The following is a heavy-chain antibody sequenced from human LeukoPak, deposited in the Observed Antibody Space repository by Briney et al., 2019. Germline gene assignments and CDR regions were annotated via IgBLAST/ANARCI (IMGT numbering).Heavy chain of an antibody. CDR1: GGSISSYY. J-gene: IGHJ4*02. CDR2: IYYSGST. D-gene: IGHD4-17*01. V-gene: IGHV4-59*01. Sequence: ASETLSLTCTVSGGSISSYYWSWIRQPPGKGLEWIGYIYYSGSTNYNPSLKSRVTISVDTSKNQFSLKLSSVTAADTAVYYCARGAYGDYSLHWGQRTLVTVSS. CDR3: ARGAYGDYSLH.